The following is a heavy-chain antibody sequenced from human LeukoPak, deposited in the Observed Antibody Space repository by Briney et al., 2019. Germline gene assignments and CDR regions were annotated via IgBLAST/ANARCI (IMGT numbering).Heavy chain of an antibody. CDR2: IRYDGSNK. Sequence: GGSLRLSCAASGFTFSSYGMHWVRQAPGKGLEGVAFIRYDGSNKYYADSVKGRFTISRDNSKNTLYLQMNSLRAEDTAVYYCAKDLHAWIQLWSGLDAFDIWGQGAMVTVSS. V-gene: IGHV3-30*02. CDR1: GFTFSSYG. CDR3: AKDLHAWIQLWSGLDAFDI. D-gene: IGHD5-18*01. J-gene: IGHJ3*02.